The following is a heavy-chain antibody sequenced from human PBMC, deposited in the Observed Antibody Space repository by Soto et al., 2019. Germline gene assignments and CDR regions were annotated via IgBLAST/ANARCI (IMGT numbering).Heavy chain of an antibody. CDR1: GYTFTSYG. D-gene: IGHD3-3*01. V-gene: IGHV1-18*04. CDR2: ISTYNGNT. J-gene: IGHJ4*02. Sequence: ASVKVSCKTSGYTFTSYGISWVRQAPGQGLEWMGWISTYNGNTNYAQKFQGRATMTTDTSTTTAYMELRSLKSDDTAVYYCARLLFLEWFDDYWGQGTLVTVS. CDR3: ARLLFLEWFDDY.